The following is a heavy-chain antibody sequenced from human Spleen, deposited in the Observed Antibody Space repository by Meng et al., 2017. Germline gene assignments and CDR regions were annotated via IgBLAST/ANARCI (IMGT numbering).Heavy chain of an antibody. D-gene: IGHD4-11*01. J-gene: IGHJ4*02. V-gene: IGHV4-34*01. CDR3: ARGPTTMAHDFDY. CDR1: GGSFSDYY. Sequence: QWGAGPLKPSQTPPLTCVVSGGSFSDYYWSWIRQPPGKGLEWIGEINHSGSTNYNPSLESRATISVDTSQNNLSLKLSSVTAADSAVYYCARGPTTMAHDFDYWGQGTLVTVSS. CDR2: INHSGST.